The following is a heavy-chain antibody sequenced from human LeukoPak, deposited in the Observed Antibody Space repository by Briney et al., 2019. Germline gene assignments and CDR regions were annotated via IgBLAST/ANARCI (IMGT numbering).Heavy chain of an antibody. CDR3: GKGWVALRRPYEY. J-gene: IGHJ4*02. CDR1: GFTFSNYG. CDR2: IGATGADT. D-gene: IGHD6-6*01. V-gene: IGHV3-23*01. Sequence: GGSLRLSCAASGFTFSNYGMSWVRQAPGKGLEEVSLIGATGADTYYADSVKGRFIISRDNSKNTVYLQMNSLRAEDTAVYYCGKGWVALRRPYEYWGQGALVTVSS.